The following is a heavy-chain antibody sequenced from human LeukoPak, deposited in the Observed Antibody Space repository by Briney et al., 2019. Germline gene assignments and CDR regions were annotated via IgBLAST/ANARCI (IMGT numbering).Heavy chain of an antibody. J-gene: IGHJ4*02. D-gene: IGHD3-10*01. Sequence: ASVKVSCKASGYTFTTAGIGWVRQAPGQVLEWMGWISTYHGNTNYAQIFQDRVTLTTDTSTSTAYMELRRLRSDDTAVYYCARGLQLWFGELYDYWGQGTLVTVSS. CDR2: ISTYHGNT. CDR1: GYTFTTAG. CDR3: ARGLQLWFGELYDY. V-gene: IGHV1-18*01.